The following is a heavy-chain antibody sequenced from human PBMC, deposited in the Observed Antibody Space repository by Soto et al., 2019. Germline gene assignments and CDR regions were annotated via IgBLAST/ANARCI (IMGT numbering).Heavy chain of an antibody. CDR1: GYSFSSYW. J-gene: IGHJ4*02. D-gene: IGHD6-13*01. CDR2: IYPSGSDT. V-gene: IGHV5-51*01. CDR3: ARRVGSSWRYFDS. Sequence: PGESLKISCKASGYSFSSYWIGWVRQLPGKGLEWMGIIYPSGSDTRYSPSFRGQVIISADRSIGTAYLQWSSLKASDTGTYYCARRVGSSWRYFDSWGQGTLVTVLL.